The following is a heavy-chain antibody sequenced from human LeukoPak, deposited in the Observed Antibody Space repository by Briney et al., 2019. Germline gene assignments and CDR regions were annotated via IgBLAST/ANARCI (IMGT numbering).Heavy chain of an antibody. D-gene: IGHD2-21*02. CDR1: GGSISSYY. CDR3: ASTPHPIHCGGDCPRHNWFDP. CDR2: IYYSGST. V-gene: IGHV4-59*01. Sequence: SETLSLTCTVSGGSISSYYWSWIRQPPGKGLEWIGYIYYSGSTNYNPSLKSRVTISVDTSKNQFSLKLSSVTAADTAVYYCASTPHPIHCGGDCPRHNWFDPWGQGTLVTVSS. J-gene: IGHJ5*02.